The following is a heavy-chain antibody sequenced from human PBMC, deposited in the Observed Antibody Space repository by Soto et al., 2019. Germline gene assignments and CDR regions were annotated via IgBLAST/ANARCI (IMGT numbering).Heavy chain of an antibody. CDR1: GFGFGSYA. D-gene: IGHD3-3*01. V-gene: IGHV3-23*01. Sequence: GEPLRLSCTASGFGFGSYALSWVRQAPGKGLEWVSTISGSDGKTFYADSVKGRFSISRDTSQSALYLQMNSLRADDTAMYYCARWSYLDYWGQGTRVTVSS. CDR3: ARWSYLDY. J-gene: IGHJ4*02. CDR2: ISGSDGKT.